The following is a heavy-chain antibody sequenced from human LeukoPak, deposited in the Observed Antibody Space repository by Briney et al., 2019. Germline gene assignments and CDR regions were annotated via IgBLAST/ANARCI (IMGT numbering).Heavy chain of an antibody. CDR3: VRLYYYDSSDYYGVFDY. J-gene: IGHJ4*02. V-gene: IGHV3-48*02. CDR2: ISSSSSNT. Sequence: GGSLRLSCAASGXTFSSYSMNWVRQAPGKGLEWASFISSSSSNTYYADSVKGRFTISRDNAKNSLYLQMSSLRDEDTAVYYCVRLYYYDSSDYYGVFDYWGQGTLVTVSS. D-gene: IGHD3-22*01. CDR1: GXTFSSYS.